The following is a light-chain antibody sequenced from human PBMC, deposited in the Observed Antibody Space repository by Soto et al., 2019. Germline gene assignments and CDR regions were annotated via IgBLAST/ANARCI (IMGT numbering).Light chain of an antibody. V-gene: IGKV2-29*03. CDR2: EVS. CDR3: MQAIDIPWT. Sequence: ILITQTPLSLSIIPGQTASISCNSSQSLLHSDGKTYFYWYVQKAGQAPQPLIYEVSNRFSGVPERFSGSGSRTDFTLKISRVEAADVGIYYCMQAIDIPWTFGQGTKVDIK. CDR1: QSLLHSDGKTY. J-gene: IGKJ1*01.